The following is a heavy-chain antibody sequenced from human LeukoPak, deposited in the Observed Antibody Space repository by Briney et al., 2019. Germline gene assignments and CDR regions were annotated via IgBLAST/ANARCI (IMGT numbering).Heavy chain of an antibody. Sequence: GGSLRLSCSASGFAFSIYTMYWVRQAPGKGPEYVSTISGSGNGGSIYYADSVKGRFTISRDDSKSTLYLQMNGLRSEDTAVYYCVRDFGRVRGTPDSWGQGTLVTVSS. CDR3: VRDFGRVRGTPDS. CDR1: GFAFSIYT. CDR2: ISGSGNGGSI. J-gene: IGHJ4*02. V-gene: IGHV3-64D*06. D-gene: IGHD3-10*01.